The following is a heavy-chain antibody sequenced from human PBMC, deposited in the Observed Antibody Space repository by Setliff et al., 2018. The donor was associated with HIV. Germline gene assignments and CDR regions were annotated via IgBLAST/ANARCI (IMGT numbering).Heavy chain of an antibody. Sequence: SETLSLTCTVSGDSISSSSYYWGWIRQPPGKGLEWIGSIYYSGSTYYNPSLKSRVTISVDTSKNQFSLKLTSVTAADTALYFCARDRHYGPNVLFDYWGHGTLVTVSS. J-gene: IGHJ4*01. CDR1: GDSISSSSYY. CDR2: IYYSGST. V-gene: IGHV4-39*07. CDR3: ARDRHYGPNVLFDY. D-gene: IGHD3-16*01.